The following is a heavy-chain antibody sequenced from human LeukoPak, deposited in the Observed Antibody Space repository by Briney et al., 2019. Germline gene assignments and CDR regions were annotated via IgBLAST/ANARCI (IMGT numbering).Heavy chain of an antibody. Sequence: SETLSLTCAVYGGSFSGYYWSWIRQPPGKGLEWIGEINHSGSTNYNPSLKSRVTISVDTSKNQFSLKLSSVTAADTAVYYCARGRPRSSSFPSHLGGIYDYWGQGTLVTVSS. J-gene: IGHJ4*02. D-gene: IGHD6-13*01. V-gene: IGHV4-34*01. CDR1: GGSFSGYY. CDR3: ARGRPRSSSFPSHLGGIYDY. CDR2: INHSGST.